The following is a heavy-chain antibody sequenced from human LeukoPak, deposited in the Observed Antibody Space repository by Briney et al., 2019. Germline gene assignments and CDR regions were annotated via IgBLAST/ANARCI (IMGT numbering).Heavy chain of an antibody. J-gene: IGHJ4*01. Sequence: GESLKISCKGSGYNFTNYWIGWVRQMPGKGLEWMGIIYPGDSDTRYSPSFQGQVTISADKSISTAYLQWSSLKASDTAMYYCARLGRIAARPGDYFDYWGQEPWSPSPQ. CDR1: GYNFTNYW. CDR2: IYPGDSDT. CDR3: ARLGRIAARPGDYFDY. D-gene: IGHD6-6*01. V-gene: IGHV5-51*01.